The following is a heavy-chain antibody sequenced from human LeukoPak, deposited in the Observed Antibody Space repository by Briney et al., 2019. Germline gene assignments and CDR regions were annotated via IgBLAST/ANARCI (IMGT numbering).Heavy chain of an antibody. CDR3: ARGGIVGPTGYYYYGMDV. Sequence: GGSLRLSCAASGFTFGGYWMTWVRQAPGKGLEWVSVIYSGGSTYYADSVKGRFTISRDNSKNTLYLQMNSLRAEDTAVYYCARGGIVGPTGYYYYGMDVWGQGTTVTVSS. J-gene: IGHJ6*02. V-gene: IGHV3-66*01. CDR1: GFTFGGYW. CDR2: IYSGGST. D-gene: IGHD1-26*01.